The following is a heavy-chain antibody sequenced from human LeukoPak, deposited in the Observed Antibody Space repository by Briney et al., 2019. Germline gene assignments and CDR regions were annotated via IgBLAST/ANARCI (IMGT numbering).Heavy chain of an antibody. CDR1: GFTFSSYA. CDR3: AKDSYGGNPGYFDY. Sequence: SGGSLRLSCAASGFTFSSYAMSWVRQAPGKGLEWVSAISGSGGSTYYADSVKGRFTIPRDNSKNTLYLQMNSLRAEDTAVYYCAKDSYGGNPGYFDYWGQGTLVTVSS. V-gene: IGHV3-23*01. J-gene: IGHJ4*02. CDR2: ISGSGGST. D-gene: IGHD4-23*01.